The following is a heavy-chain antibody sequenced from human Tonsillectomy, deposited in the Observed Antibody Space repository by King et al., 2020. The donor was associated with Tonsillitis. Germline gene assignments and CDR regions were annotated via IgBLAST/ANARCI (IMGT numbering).Heavy chain of an antibody. CDR1: GFTSSSSA. J-gene: IGHJ4*02. Sequence: VQLVESGGGLVQPGGSLRLSCAASGFTSSSSAMIWVRQAPGKGLEGVSVSSGSGGSTYYADSVKGRLHISRDNSKTTLDLQRNSLRAEDTAVYYCAKGMGFGVVTFRYLDSWGQGTLVTVSS. D-gene: IGHD3-3*01. CDR3: AKGMGFGVVTFRYLDS. CDR2: SSGSGGST. V-gene: IGHV3-23*04.